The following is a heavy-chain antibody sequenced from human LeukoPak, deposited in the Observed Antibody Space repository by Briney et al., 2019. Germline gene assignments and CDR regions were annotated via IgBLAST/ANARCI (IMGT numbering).Heavy chain of an antibody. D-gene: IGHD3-3*01. Sequence: ASVKVSCKASGGTFSSYAISWVRQAPGQGLEWMGGIIPIFGTANYAQKFQGRVTMTRNTSISTAYMELSSLRSEDTAVYYCARGAYDFWSGYYGYWGQGTLVTVSS. CDR2: IIPIFGTA. V-gene: IGHV1-69*05. J-gene: IGHJ4*02. CDR1: GGTFSSYA. CDR3: ARGAYDFWSGYYGY.